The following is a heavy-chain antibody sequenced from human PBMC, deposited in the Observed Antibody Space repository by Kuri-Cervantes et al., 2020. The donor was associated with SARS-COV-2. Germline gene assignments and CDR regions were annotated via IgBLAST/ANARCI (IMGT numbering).Heavy chain of an antibody. V-gene: IGHV4-34*01. CDR3: ARISAINNAFDI. J-gene: IGHJ3*02. CDR2: INHSGST. D-gene: IGHD6-25*01. CDR1: GGSFSSHY. Sequence: SETLSLTCAVYGGSFSSHYWSWIRQPPRKGLEWIGEINHSGSTNYNPSLKSRVTISVDMSDNQFSLKVTSVTAADTAVYYCARISAINNAFDIWGQGTLVTVSS.